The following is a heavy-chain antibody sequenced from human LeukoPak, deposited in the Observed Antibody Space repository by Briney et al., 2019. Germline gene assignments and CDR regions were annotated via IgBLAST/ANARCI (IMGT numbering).Heavy chain of an antibody. CDR1: GITFSDHY. J-gene: IGHJ4*02. D-gene: IGHD3-10*01. CDR2: TSSSGRTI. Sequence: PGGSLRLSCAASGITFSDHYMNWIRQAPGKGLEWVSYTSSSGRTIDYADPVKGRFTISRDNAKKSLYLQMNSLRTEDTAVYYCARTKSENAYGQHHGLDNWGQGILVTVSS. V-gene: IGHV3-11*01. CDR3: ARTKSENAYGQHHGLDN.